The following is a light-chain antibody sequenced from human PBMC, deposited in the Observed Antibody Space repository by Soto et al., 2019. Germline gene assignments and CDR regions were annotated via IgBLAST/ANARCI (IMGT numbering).Light chain of an antibody. V-gene: IGKV1-17*03. CDR1: QDISNY. CDR3: LQDINYPWT. CDR2: GAS. Sequence: DIQMTQSPSSMSASVGDRVTITCRASQDISNYLAWFQQKPGKVPKRLIYGASNLQSGVPPRFSGSGSGTDFTLAISSLQPEDSATYYCLQDINYPWTFGQGTKVDIK. J-gene: IGKJ1*01.